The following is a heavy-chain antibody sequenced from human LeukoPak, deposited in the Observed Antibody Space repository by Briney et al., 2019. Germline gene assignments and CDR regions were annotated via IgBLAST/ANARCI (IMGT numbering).Heavy chain of an antibody. CDR2: ISGSGTNT. J-gene: IGHJ4*02. CDR3: AKGDKPVIAMVKFDY. D-gene: IGHD5-18*01. Sequence: GGSLRLSCAASGVTFSSYAMNWVRQAPGKGLEWVSGISGSGTNTYYAHSVKGRFTISRDNSKNTLYMQMNSLRAEDTAVYYCAKGDKPVIAMVKFDYWGQGTLVTVSS. CDR1: GVTFSSYA. V-gene: IGHV3-23*01.